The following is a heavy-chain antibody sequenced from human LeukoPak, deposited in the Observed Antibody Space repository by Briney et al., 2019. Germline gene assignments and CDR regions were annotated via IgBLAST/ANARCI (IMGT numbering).Heavy chain of an antibody. CDR2: ISYDGSNK. Sequence: QPGGSLRLSCAASGFTFSSYAMHWVRQAPGKGLEWVAVISYDGSNKYYADSVKGRFTISRDNSKNTLYLQMNSLRAEDTAVYYCARDLGITMVRGGFDYWGQGTLVTVSS. D-gene: IGHD3-10*01. CDR1: GFTFSSYA. V-gene: IGHV3-30*04. CDR3: ARDLGITMVRGGFDY. J-gene: IGHJ4*02.